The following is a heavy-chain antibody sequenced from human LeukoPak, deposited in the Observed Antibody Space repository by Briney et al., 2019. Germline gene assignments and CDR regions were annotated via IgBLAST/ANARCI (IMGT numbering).Heavy chain of an antibody. V-gene: IGHV3-11*01. Sequence: TGGSLRLSCAASGFTFSDYYMSWIRQAPGKGLEWVSYISSSGSTIYYADSVKGRFTISRDNAKNSLYLRMNSLRAEDTAVYYCARDRVITFGGGGYYYYYGMDVWGQGTTVTVSS. CDR2: ISSSGSTI. D-gene: IGHD3-16*01. CDR1: GFTFSDYY. J-gene: IGHJ6*02. CDR3: ARDRVITFGGGGYYYYYGMDV.